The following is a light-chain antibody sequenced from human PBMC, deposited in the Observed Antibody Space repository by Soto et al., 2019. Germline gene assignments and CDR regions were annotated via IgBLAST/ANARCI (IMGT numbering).Light chain of an antibody. Sequence: QSALTQPASVSGSPGQSITISCTGTSSDVGGYNYVSWYQQHPGKAPKLMIYEVSHRPSGVSNRFAGSKSANTASLTISGLQAEDEADYYCSSYTSSSTLVFGTGTKLTVL. CDR1: SSDVGGYNY. V-gene: IGLV2-14*01. CDR2: EVS. CDR3: SSYTSSSTLV. J-gene: IGLJ1*01.